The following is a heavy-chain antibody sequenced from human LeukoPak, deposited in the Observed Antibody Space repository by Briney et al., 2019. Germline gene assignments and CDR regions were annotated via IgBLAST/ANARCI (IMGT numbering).Heavy chain of an antibody. Sequence: GGSLRLSCAASGFTFSSYSINWVRQAPGKGLEWVSAISGSGGSTYYADSVKGRFTISRDNSKNTLYLQMNSLRAEDTAVYYCAKDYYDSSGYVQYWGQGTLVTVSS. CDR1: GFTFSSYS. D-gene: IGHD3-22*01. V-gene: IGHV3-23*01. J-gene: IGHJ4*02. CDR3: AKDYYDSSGYVQY. CDR2: ISGSGGST.